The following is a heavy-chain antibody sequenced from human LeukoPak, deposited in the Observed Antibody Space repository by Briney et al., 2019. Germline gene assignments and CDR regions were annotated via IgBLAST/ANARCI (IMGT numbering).Heavy chain of an antibody. D-gene: IGHD6-13*01. CDR2: IYYSGST. CDR1: GGSISSYY. Sequence: SGTLSLTCTVSGGSISSYYWSWIRQPPGKGLEWIGYIYYSGSTNYNPSLKSRVTISVDTSKNQFSLKLSSATAADTAVYYCARAVAAAGDWFDPWGQGTLVTVSS. J-gene: IGHJ5*02. CDR3: ARAVAAAGDWFDP. V-gene: IGHV4-59*01.